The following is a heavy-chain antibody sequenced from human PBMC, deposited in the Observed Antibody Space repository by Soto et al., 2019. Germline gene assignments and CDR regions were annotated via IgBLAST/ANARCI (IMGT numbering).Heavy chain of an antibody. D-gene: IGHD6-19*01. Sequence: QITLKESGPTLVKPTQTLTLTCTFSGFSLTTSGVGVGWIRQPPGKALEWLALIYWDDDKRYSPSLKTRVTITKDTSKNRVVLTMTNMVPVDTGTYYCAHLREGYSSGWPYYWGQGTLVTVSS. CDR2: IYWDDDK. CDR3: AHLREGYSSGWPYY. CDR1: GFSLTTSGVG. V-gene: IGHV2-5*02. J-gene: IGHJ4*02.